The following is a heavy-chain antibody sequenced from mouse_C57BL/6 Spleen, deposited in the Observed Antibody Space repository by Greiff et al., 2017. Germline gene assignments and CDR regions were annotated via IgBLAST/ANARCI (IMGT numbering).Heavy chain of an antibody. J-gene: IGHJ4*01. Sequence: EVQLQQSGPELVKPGASVKISCKAFGYTFTDYYMNWVKQSHGKSLEWIGDITPNNGGTSSNQQFKGTATLTVDKSSSTAYMELRSLTSEDSAVYYCARTTGHYYAMDYWGQGTSVTVAS. CDR2: ITPNNGGT. CDR1: GYTFTDYY. V-gene: IGHV1-26*01. CDR3: ARTTGHYYAMDY. D-gene: IGHD4-1*02.